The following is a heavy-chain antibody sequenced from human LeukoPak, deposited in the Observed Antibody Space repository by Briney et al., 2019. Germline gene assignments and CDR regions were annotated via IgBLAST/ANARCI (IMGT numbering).Heavy chain of an antibody. CDR2: IYHSGST. CDR1: GYSISSGYY. Sequence: SETLSLTCTVSGYSISSGYYWGWIRQPPGKGLEWIGSIYHSGSTYYNPSLKSRVTISVDASKNQFSLIVSSVTAADTAVYYCARVAPNSPFDYWGQGILVTVSS. V-gene: IGHV4-38-2*02. D-gene: IGHD2-21*01. CDR3: ARVAPNSPFDY. J-gene: IGHJ4*02.